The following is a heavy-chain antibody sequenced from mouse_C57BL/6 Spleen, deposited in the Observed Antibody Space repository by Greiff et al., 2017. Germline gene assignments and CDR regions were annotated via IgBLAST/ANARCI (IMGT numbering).Heavy chain of an antibody. CDR2: INPSTGGT. V-gene: IGHV1-42*01. CDR3: ARGGLLRGAMDY. J-gene: IGHJ4*01. Sequence: EVQLVESGPELVKPGASVKISCKASGYSFTGYYMNWVKQSPEKSLEWIGEINPSTGGTTYNQKFKAKATLTVDKSSSTAYMQLKSLTSEDSAVYYCARGGLLRGAMDYWGQGTSVTVSS. CDR1: GYSFTGYY. D-gene: IGHD1-1*01.